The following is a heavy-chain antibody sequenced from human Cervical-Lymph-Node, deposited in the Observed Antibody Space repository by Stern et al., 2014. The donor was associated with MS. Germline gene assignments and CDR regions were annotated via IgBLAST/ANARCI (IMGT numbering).Heavy chain of an antibody. V-gene: IGHV1-69*01. J-gene: IGHJ4*02. Sequence: QVQLVESGAEVKKPGSSVKVSCKASGGTFRNYAISWVRQAPGQGLEWMGGIIPIFGTANYAQKFQGRVTITADESTSTAYMELSSLRFEDTAVYYCARGWSYDILTGYSYWGQGTLVTVSS. CDR1: GGTFRNYA. CDR3: ARGWSYDILTGYSY. D-gene: IGHD3-9*01. CDR2: IIPIFGTA.